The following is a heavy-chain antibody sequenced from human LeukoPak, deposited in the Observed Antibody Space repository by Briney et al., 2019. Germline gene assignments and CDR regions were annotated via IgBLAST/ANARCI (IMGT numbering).Heavy chain of an antibody. V-gene: IGHV4-30-2*01. J-gene: IGHJ3*01. Sequence: SETLSLTCTVSGGSISSDGYYWSWIRQPPGKGLEWIGHIYYTGSTHYNASLKSRVTISVDRSKNQVSLNLNSVTAADTAVYYCASPMTLVVRGLAGIDAFDVWGKGTTVTVSS. CDR3: ASPMTLVVRGLAGIDAFDV. CDR1: GGSISSDGYY. CDR2: IYYTGST. D-gene: IGHD3-10*01.